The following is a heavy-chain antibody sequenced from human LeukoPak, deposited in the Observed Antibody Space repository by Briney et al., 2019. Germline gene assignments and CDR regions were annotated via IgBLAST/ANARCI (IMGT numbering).Heavy chain of an antibody. Sequence: GGSLRLSCAASGFTFSNYNMNWVRQAPGKGLEWVSYISSSTTNIYYTDSVKGRFTISRDNAKNSLYLQMNSLRAEDTAVYYCARDDTAVAGTELDYWGQGTLVTVSS. CDR2: ISSSTTNI. CDR3: ARDDTAVAGTELDY. V-gene: IGHV3-21*01. D-gene: IGHD6-19*01. CDR1: GFTFSNYN. J-gene: IGHJ4*02.